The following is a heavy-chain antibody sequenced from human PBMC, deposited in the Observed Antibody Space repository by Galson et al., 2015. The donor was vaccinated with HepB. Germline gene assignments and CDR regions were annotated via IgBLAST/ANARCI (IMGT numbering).Heavy chain of an antibody. CDR3: ASLYCSSGSCYFDY. CDR2: ISYDGNNK. Sequence: SLRLSCAASGFTFSNYVMHWVRQAPGKGLEWLAFISYDGNNKNTADPVKGRFTISRDNSKSTLYLQMSSLRTEDMAVYYCASLYCSSGSCYFDYWGQGKLVTVSS. D-gene: IGHD2-15*01. J-gene: IGHJ4*02. V-gene: IGHV3-30-3*01. CDR1: GFTFSNYV.